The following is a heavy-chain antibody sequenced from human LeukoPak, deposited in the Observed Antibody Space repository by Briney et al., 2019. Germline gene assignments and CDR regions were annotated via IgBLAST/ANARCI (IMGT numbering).Heavy chain of an antibody. CDR1: GFTVSTYW. Sequence: GGSLRLSCAASGFTVSTYWMTWVRQAPGKGLEWVANIKEDGSQKYYVDSVKGRFTISRDNANNSLYLQMESLRAEDTAVYYCAIYTTTHGWLDPWGQGTLVTVSS. CDR2: IKEDGSQK. V-gene: IGHV3-7*01. D-gene: IGHD2-2*02. J-gene: IGHJ5*02. CDR3: AIYTTTHGWLDP.